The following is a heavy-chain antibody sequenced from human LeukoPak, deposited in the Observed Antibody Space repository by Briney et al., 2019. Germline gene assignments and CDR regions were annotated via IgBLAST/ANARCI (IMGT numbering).Heavy chain of an antibody. D-gene: IGHD3-22*01. CDR3: ARDYLPFASPGITMIYH. J-gene: IGHJ5*02. V-gene: IGHV1-69*13. CDR1: GGTFSSYA. Sequence: ASVKVSCKASGGTFSSYAISWVRQAPGQGLGWMGGIIPIFGTANYAQKFQGRVTITADESTSTAYMELSSLRSEDTAVYYCARDYLPFASPGITMIYHWGQGTLVTVSS. CDR2: IIPIFGTA.